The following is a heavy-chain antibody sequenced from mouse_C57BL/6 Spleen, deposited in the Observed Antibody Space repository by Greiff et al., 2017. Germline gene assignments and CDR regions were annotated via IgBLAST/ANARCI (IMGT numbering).Heavy chain of an antibody. D-gene: IGHD2-4*01. CDR1: GYTFTNYW. CDR3: ARRGYYDYDGDAMDY. CDR2: IYPGGGYT. J-gene: IGHJ4*01. V-gene: IGHV1-63*01. Sequence: VKLVESGAELVRPGTSVKMSCKASGYTFTNYWIGWAKQRPGHGLEWIGDIYPGGGYTNYNEKFKGKATLTADKSSSTAYMQFSSLTSEDSAIYYCARRGYYDYDGDAMDYWGQGTSVTVSS.